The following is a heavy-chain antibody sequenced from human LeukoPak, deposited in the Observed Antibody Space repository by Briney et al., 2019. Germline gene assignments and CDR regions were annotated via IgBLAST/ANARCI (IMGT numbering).Heavy chain of an antibody. CDR2: TYYRPKWYN. D-gene: IGHD5-18*01. J-gene: IGHJ3*01. CDR3: ARGGQGDGYSADEAFDL. CDR1: GDSVSSNSS. Sequence: SQTLSLTCAISGDSVSSNSSWNWIRQSPSRGLEWLGRTYYRPKWYNDYVVSVKSRININPDTSKNQFSLQLNSVTPEDTAVYYCARGGQGDGYSADEAFDLWGQGTMVTVS. V-gene: IGHV6-1*01.